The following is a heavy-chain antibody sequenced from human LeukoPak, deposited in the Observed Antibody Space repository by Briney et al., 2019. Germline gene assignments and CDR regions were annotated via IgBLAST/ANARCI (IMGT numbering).Heavy chain of an antibody. J-gene: IGHJ6*03. CDR3: ARDRAHYYDSSGYKNYYYYMDV. Sequence: PSETLSLTCAVYGGSFSGYYWSWIRQPPGKGLEWIGEINHSGSTNYNPSLKSRVTISVDTSKNQFSLKLSSVTAADTAVYYCARDRAHYYDSSGYKNYYYYMDVWGKGTTVTVSS. CDR2: INHSGST. D-gene: IGHD3-22*01. CDR1: GGSFSGYY. V-gene: IGHV4-34*01.